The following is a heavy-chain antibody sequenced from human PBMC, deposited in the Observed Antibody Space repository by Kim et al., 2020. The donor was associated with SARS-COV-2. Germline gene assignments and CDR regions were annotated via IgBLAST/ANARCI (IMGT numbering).Heavy chain of an antibody. CDR3: VKDTVRGSGWVYSFDI. J-gene: IGHJ3*02. CDR1: GFTFSSFA. V-gene: IGHV3-64D*06. CDR2: ISSDGGST. D-gene: IGHD6-19*01. Sequence: GGSLRLSCSASGFTFSSFAMHWVRQAPGKGLEYVSAISSDGGSTYYADSVKDRFSISRDNSKNTLYLQMSSLRPEDTAVYYCVKDTVRGSGWVYSFDIWGRGTMVTVSS.